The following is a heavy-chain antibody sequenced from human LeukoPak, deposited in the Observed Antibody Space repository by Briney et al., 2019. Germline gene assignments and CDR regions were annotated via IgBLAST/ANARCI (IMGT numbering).Heavy chain of an antibody. D-gene: IGHD2-21*02. CDR2: ISGNGGST. CDR3: GYPVAMVPAIGGDY. CDR1: GFTFSSYA. J-gene: IGHJ4*02. V-gene: IGHV3-64D*06. Sequence: GGSLRLSCAASGFTFSSYAMSWVRQAPGKGLEYVSAISGNGGSTYYADSVKGRFTISRDNSKKTLYLQMSSLRPEDTAVYYCGYPVAMVPAIGGDYWGQGTLVTVSS.